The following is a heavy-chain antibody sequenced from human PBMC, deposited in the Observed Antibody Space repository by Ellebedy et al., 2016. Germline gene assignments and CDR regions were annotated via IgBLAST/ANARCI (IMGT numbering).Heavy chain of an antibody. CDR1: GGSISSSSYY. V-gene: IGHV4-39*01. D-gene: IGHD3-16*01. J-gene: IGHJ6*02. CDR2: IYYSGST. CDR3: ARGRIPLLWGYGMDV. Sequence: SETLSLTCTVSGGSISSSSYYWGWIRQPPGKGLEWIGSIYYSGSTYYNPSLKSRVTISVDTSKNQFSLKLSSVTAADTAVYYCARGRIPLLWGYGMDVWGQGTTVTVSS.